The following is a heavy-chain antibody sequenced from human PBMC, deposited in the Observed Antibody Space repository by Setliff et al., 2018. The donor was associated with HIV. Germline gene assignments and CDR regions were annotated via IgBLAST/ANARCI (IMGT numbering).Heavy chain of an antibody. D-gene: IGHD5-12*01. CDR2: INTDGSSI. J-gene: IGHJ4*02. Sequence: PGGSLRLSCVASGFTFSNYWMHWVRQAPGKGLVWVSRINTDGSSIAYADSVKGRFTISRDNAKNSLYLQMYSLRAEDTALYYCAKDRRDGYNSDYFDYWGQGTLVTVSS. CDR1: GFTFSNYW. CDR3: AKDRRDGYNSDYFDY. V-gene: IGHV3-74*01.